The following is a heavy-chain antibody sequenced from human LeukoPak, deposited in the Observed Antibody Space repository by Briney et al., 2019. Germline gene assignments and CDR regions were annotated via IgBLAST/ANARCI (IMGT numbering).Heavy chain of an antibody. D-gene: IGHD3-10*01. CDR2: IRYDGSSK. J-gene: IGHJ4*02. CDR3: AKDSADFGSGSYLDY. V-gene: IGHV3-30*02. Sequence: GGSLRLSCAASGFTFSSYGMHWVRQAPGKGLEWVTFIRYDGSSKYYADSVKGRFTISRDTSTNTLYLQMNSVRTEDTAVYYCAKDSADFGSGSYLDYWGQGTLVTVSS. CDR1: GFTFSSYG.